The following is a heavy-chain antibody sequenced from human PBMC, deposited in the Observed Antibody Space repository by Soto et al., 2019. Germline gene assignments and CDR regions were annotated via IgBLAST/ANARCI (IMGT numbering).Heavy chain of an antibody. V-gene: IGHV3-30-3*01. J-gene: IGHJ6*02. CDR2: ISYDGSNK. CDR1: GFTFSSYA. Sequence: GGSLRLSCAASGFTFSSYAMHWVRQAPGKGLEWVAVISYDGSNKYYADSVKGRFTISRDNSKNTLYLQMNSLRAEDTAVYYCARGLYCSSTSCYDYYYGMDVWGQGTTVTVSS. CDR3: ARGLYCSSTSCYDYYYGMDV. D-gene: IGHD2-2*01.